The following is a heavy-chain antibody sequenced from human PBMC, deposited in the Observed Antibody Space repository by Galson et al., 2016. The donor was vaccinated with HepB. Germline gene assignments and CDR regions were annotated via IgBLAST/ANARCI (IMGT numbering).Heavy chain of an antibody. J-gene: IGHJ4*02. D-gene: IGHD2-21*02. V-gene: IGHV3-7*04. Sequence: SLRLSCAGSRFTFSRFWMSWVRQAPGKGLEWVANIKPDGSESYYADSVKGRFTLSRDNARNSLYLQMNSLRDEDTAVYYCARDFGYYCGADCNWGQGTLVTVSS. CDR3: ARDFGYYCGADCN. CDR1: RFTFSRFW. CDR2: IKPDGSES.